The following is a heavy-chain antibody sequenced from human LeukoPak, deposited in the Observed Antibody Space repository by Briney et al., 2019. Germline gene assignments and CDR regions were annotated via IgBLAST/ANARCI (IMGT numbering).Heavy chain of an antibody. CDR3: ASGGQELLDSFDAFDI. V-gene: IGHV4-59*01. CDR1: GGSISSYY. J-gene: IGHJ3*02. D-gene: IGHD1-26*01. CDR2: IYYSGST. Sequence: PSETLSLTCTVSGGSISSYYWSWIRQPSGKGLEWIGYIYYSGSTNYNPSLKSRVTISVDTSKNQFSLKLSSVTAADTAVYYCASGGQELLDSFDAFDIWGQGTMVTVSS.